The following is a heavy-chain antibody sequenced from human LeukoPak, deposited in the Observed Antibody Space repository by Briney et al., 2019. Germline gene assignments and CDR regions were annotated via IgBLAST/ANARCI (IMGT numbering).Heavy chain of an antibody. J-gene: IGHJ4*02. CDR3: ARARPPTPFDY. CDR1: GGSFSGYY. Sequence: PSQTLSLTCAVYGGSFSGYYGSWIRQPPGKGLEWIGEINHSGSTNYNPSLKSRVTISVDTSKNQFSLKLSSVTAADTAVYYCARARPPTPFDYWGQGTLVTVSS. CDR2: INHSGST. V-gene: IGHV4-34*01.